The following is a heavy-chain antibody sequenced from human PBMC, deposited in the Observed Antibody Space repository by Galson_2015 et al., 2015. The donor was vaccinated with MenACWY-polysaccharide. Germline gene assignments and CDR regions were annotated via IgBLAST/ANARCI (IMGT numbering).Heavy chain of an antibody. D-gene: IGHD3-3*01. CDR3: VKDRGAIFGDS. J-gene: IGHJ4*02. Sequence: SLRLSCAASGFTFSTYAMSWVRQAPGTGLEWVSTISNRGITYYADSVKGRVTISRDNSKNTLHLQMSSLGAEDTALYYCVKDRGAIFGDSWGQGALVAASS. V-gene: IGHV3-23*01. CDR2: ISNRGIT. CDR1: GFTFSTYA.